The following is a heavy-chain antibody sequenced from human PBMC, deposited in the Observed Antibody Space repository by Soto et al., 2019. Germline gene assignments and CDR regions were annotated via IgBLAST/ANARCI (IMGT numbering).Heavy chain of an antibody. Sequence: PPETLSLTCTIYDGSFSVYYWIWIRQSPGEGLEWIGEINHSGSTNYNPSLKSRVTMSVDASKNQFSLKLNSVTAADTAVYYCARGRGVWGQGTTVTVSS. CDR3: ARGRGV. CDR1: DGSFSVYY. D-gene: IGHD3-10*01. V-gene: IGHV4-34*01. CDR2: INHSGST. J-gene: IGHJ6*02.